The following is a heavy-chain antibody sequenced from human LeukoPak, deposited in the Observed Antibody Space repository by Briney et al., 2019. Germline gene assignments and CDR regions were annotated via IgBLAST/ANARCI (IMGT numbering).Heavy chain of an antibody. CDR3: ARGRRGGIVGATNGESFDY. CDR1: GGSISSYY. CDR2: INHSGST. D-gene: IGHD1-26*01. J-gene: IGHJ4*02. V-gene: IGHV4-34*01. Sequence: SETLSLTGTVSGGSISSYYWSWIRQPPGKGLEWIGEINHSGSTNYNPSLKSRVTISVDTSKNPFSLKLSSVTAADTAVYYCARGRRGGIVGATNGESFDYWGQGTLVTVSS.